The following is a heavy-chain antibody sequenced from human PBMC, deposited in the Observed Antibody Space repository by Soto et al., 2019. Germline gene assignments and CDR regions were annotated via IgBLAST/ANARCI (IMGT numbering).Heavy chain of an antibody. CDR1: GFTFSNFW. CDR3: AKDASGWSVT. CDR2: MNQDGSEK. J-gene: IGHJ5*02. D-gene: IGHD6-19*01. V-gene: IGHV3-7*04. Sequence: EVQLVESGGDLVQPGGSLRLSCAASGFTFSNFWMSWVRQTPGRGLEWVANMNQDGSEKYYLDSVRGRFTSSRDNAQNSLSLQINSLRAEDTAVYYCAKDASGWSVTWGQGTPVIVSS.